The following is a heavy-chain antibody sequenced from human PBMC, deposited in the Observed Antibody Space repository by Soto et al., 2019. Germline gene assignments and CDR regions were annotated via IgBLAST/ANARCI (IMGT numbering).Heavy chain of an antibody. D-gene: IGHD3-10*02. Sequence: PGGSLRLSCAASGFTFSNAWMSWVRQAPGKGLEWVSAISGSGGSTYYADSVKGRFTISRDNSKNTLYLQMNSLRAEDTAVYYCAKCSGDLYYYYMDVWGKGTTVTVSS. CDR1: GFTFSNAW. J-gene: IGHJ6*03. CDR3: AKCSGDLYYYYMDV. V-gene: IGHV3-23*01. CDR2: ISGSGGST.